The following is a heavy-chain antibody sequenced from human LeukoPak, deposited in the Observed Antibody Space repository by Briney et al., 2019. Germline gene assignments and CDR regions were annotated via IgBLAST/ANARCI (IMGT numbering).Heavy chain of an antibody. CDR1: GGSFSGYY. J-gene: IGHJ3*02. D-gene: IGHD3-10*01. CDR2: INHSGST. V-gene: IGHV4-34*01. CDR3: ARHDASGIDAFDI. Sequence: SETLSLTCAVYGGSFSGYYWSWIRQSPGKGLEWIGEINHSGSTNYNPSLKSRVTISVDTSKNQFSPKLSSVTAADTAVYYCARHDASGIDAFDIWGQGTMVTVSS.